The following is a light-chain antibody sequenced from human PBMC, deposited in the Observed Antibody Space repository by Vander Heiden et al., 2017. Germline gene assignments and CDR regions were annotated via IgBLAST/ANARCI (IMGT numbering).Light chain of an antibody. CDR2: YKLDSDR. Sequence: QAVLTQPSSLSASPGASASLTCTVGSGLNVATYWIYWYQQRPGSPPQHPLTYKLDSDRQQGSGVPSRFSGSRDASTNAGILLISGLQSEDEADYYCMIWYRSAWVFGGGTKLTVL. CDR1: SGLNVATYW. J-gene: IGLJ3*02. CDR3: MIWYRSAWV. V-gene: IGLV5-45*02.